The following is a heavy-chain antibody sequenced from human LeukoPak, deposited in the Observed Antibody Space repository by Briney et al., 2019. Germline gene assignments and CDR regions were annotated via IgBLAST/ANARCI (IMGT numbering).Heavy chain of an antibody. CDR3: ARDAGLATAGAYYYYYGMDV. J-gene: IGHJ6*02. CDR1: GGSISSYY. D-gene: IGHD2-15*01. CDR2: IYTSGST. Sequence: SETLSLTCTVSGGSISSYYWSWLRQPAGKGLEWIGRIYTSGSTNYNPSLKSRVTMSVDTSKDQFSLKLSSVTAADTAVYYCARDAGLATAGAYYYYYGMDVWGQGTTVTVSS. V-gene: IGHV4-4*07.